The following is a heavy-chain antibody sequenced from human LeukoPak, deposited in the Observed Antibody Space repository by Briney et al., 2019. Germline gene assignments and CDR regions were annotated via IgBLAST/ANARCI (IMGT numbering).Heavy chain of an antibody. CDR1: GDTFSSYA. Sequence: GASVKVSCKASGDTFSSYAISWVRQAPGQGLEWMGGIIPIFGTTNYAQKLQGRVTITADTSTSTAYIEQSSLRSEDTAVYYCARCLAYGYGFLDYWGQGTLVTVSS. J-gene: IGHJ4*02. CDR2: IIPIFGTT. V-gene: IGHV1-69*06. D-gene: IGHD5-18*01. CDR3: ARCLAYGYGFLDY.